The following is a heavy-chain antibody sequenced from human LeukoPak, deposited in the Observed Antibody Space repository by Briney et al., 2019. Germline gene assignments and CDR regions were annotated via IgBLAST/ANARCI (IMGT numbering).Heavy chain of an antibody. CDR2: ISYDGSIK. D-gene: IGHD6-19*01. J-gene: IGHJ4*02. CDR1: GFTFSSYA. Sequence: GGSLRLSCAASGFTFSSYAMHWVRQAPGKGLEWVAVISYDGSIKYYADSVKGRFTTSRDNSKNMLYLQMNSLSAEDTAVYYCASTTSGYSSGWYGILDYWGQGTLVTVSS. CDR3: ASTTSGYSSGWYGILDY. V-gene: IGHV3-30-3*01.